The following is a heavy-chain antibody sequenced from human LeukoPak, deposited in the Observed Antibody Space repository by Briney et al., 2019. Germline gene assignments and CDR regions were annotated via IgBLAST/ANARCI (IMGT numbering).Heavy chain of an antibody. V-gene: IGHV3-53*01. CDR1: GFTVSSNY. CDR2: IYSGGST. D-gene: IGHD2-2*01. CDR3: ARDRDVVVPAAMTPYYYYGMDV. Sequence: GGSLRLSCAASGFTVSSNYMSWVRQAPGKGLEWVSVIYSGGSTYYADSVKGRFTISRHNSKNTPYLQMNSLRAEDTAVYYCARDRDVVVPAAMTPYYYYGMDVWGQGTTVTVSS. J-gene: IGHJ6*02.